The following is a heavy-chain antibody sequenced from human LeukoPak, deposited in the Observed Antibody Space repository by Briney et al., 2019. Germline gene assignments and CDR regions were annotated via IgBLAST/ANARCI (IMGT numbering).Heavy chain of an antibody. Sequence: ASVKVSCKASGYTFTGYYMHWVRQAPGQGLEWMGWINPNSGGTNYAQKFQGRVTMTRDTSISTAYMELSRLRSDDTAVYYCARERHIEVSRAMGDYWGQGTLVTVSS. V-gene: IGHV1-2*02. CDR1: GYTFTGYY. D-gene: IGHD3-16*01. CDR2: INPNSGGT. CDR3: ARERHIEVSRAMGDY. J-gene: IGHJ4*02.